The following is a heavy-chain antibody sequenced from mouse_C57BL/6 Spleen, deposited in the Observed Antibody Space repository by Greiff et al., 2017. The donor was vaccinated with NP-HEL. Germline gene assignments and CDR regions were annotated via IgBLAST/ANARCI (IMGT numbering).Heavy chain of an antibody. D-gene: IGHD2-3*01. CDR1: GYTFTDYE. J-gene: IGHJ4*01. CDR2: INPEAGGT. V-gene: IGHV1-15*01. Sequence: QVQLQQSGAGLVRPGASLTLSCTASGYTFTDYEMHWVQQTPVHGLEWIGAINPEAGGTAYNQKFKGKAILSADKSSSTAYMELRRLTSEDSAVYYCTREDDGYWALEYWGQGTSVTVSS. CDR3: TREDDGYWALEY.